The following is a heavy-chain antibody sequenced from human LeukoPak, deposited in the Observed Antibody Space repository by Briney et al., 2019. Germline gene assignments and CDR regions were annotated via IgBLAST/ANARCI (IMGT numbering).Heavy chain of an antibody. J-gene: IGHJ4*02. CDR3: ASTSRRWLMGYYFDY. D-gene: IGHD2-15*01. CDR2: ISYDGSNK. CDR1: GFTFSSYA. V-gene: IGHV3-30-3*01. Sequence: GGSLRLSCAASGFTFSSYAMHWVRQAPGKGLEWAAVISYDGSNKYYADSVKGRFTISRDNSKNTLYLQMNSLRAEDTAVYYCASTSRRWLMGYYFDYWGQGTLVTVSS.